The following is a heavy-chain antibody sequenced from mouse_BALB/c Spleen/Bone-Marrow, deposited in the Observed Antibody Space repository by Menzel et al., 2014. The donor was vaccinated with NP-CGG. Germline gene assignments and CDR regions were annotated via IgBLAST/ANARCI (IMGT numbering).Heavy chain of an antibody. CDR2: IDPYSGGT. V-gene: IGHV1S135*01. Sequence: VQLKESGPELVKPGASVKVSCKASGYAFTNYNMNWVKQSHGKSLEWIGYIDPYSGGTNYNQKFRGKATLTVDKSSSADYMHLKSLTSEDSAVYYCSRGVLAYFDYWGQGTPLTVSS. CDR1: GYAFTNYN. CDR3: SRGVLAYFDY. J-gene: IGHJ2*01. D-gene: IGHD2-14*01.